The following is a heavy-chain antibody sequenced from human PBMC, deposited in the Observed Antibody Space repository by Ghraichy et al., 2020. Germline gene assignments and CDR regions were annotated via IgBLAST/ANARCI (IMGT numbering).Heavy chain of an antibody. V-gene: IGHV3-23*01. CDR2: IRNDGDVGGGDVT. J-gene: IGHJ4*02. CDR1: GFTFSSYT. CDR3: ARVVSPLSIDMAFDY. Sequence: LSLTCASSGFTFSSYTMSWVRQAPGKGLEWVSAIRNDGDVGGGDVTYYADSVKGRFTISRDNSKNTLYLQMSSLRAEDTAVYYCARVVSPLSIDMAFDYWGQGTLVTVSS. D-gene: IGHD5-24*01.